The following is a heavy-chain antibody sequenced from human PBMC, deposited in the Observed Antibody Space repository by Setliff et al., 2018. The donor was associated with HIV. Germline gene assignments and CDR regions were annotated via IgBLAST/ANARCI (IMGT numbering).Heavy chain of an antibody. V-gene: IGHV4-39*07. Sequence: SETLSLTCTVSCETIRNGFYYWHWMRQPPGKGLEWIGSIYYSGSTHYKSSLKSRVTISVDTSKNQFSLRLSSVTAADTAVYYCARGGGPDTNFDSWGRGTLVTVS. J-gene: IGHJ4*02. CDR3: ARGGGPDTNFDS. CDR1: CETIRNGFYY. CDR2: IYYSGST.